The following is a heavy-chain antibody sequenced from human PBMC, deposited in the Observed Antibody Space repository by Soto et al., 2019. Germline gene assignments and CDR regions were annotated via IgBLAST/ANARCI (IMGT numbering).Heavy chain of an antibody. J-gene: IGHJ4*02. CDR1: GGSISSSSYY. D-gene: IGHD3-16*01. CDR2: IYYSGST. CDR3: ARQSTIMITFGGVHGTFDY. V-gene: IGHV4-39*01. Sequence: SETLSLTCTVSGGSISSSSYYWGWIRQPPGKGLEWIGSIYYSGSTYYNPSLKSRVTISVDTSKNQFSLKLSSVTAADTAVYYCARQSTIMITFGGVHGTFDYWGQGTLGTVAS.